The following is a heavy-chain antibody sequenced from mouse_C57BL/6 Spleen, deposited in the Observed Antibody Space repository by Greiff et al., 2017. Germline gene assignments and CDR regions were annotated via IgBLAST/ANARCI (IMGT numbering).Heavy chain of an antibody. D-gene: IGHD1-1*01. J-gene: IGHJ2*01. CDR3: ARKLVSYGSSFYLDY. V-gene: IGHV1-50*01. CDR2: IDPSDSYT. Sequence: QVQLQQPGAELVKPGASVKLSCKASGYTFTSYWMQWVKQRPGQGLEWIGEIDPSDSYTNYNQKFTGKATLTVDKSTCTAYMQLSSLTSEDSAVYDCARKLVSYGSSFYLDYWGQGTTRTVSS. CDR1: GYTFTSYW.